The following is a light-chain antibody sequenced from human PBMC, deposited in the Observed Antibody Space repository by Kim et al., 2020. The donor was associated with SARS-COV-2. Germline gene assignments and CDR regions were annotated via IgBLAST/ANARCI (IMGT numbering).Light chain of an antibody. V-gene: IGLV3-1*01. CDR2: EDS. CDR1: KLGDKY. CDR3: QAWGSRTVV. Sequence: SYELTQPPSVSVSPGQQASITCSGDKLGDKYVYWYQQKPGQSPVLVIYEDSKRPSGIPERFSASNSENTATLTISGTQAIDEADYYCQAWGSRTVVFGGGTQLTVL. J-gene: IGLJ2*01.